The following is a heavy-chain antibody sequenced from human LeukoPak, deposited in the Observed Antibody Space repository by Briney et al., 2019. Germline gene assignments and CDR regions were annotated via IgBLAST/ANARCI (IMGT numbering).Heavy chain of an antibody. V-gene: IGHV3-20*04. D-gene: IGHD6-6*01. CDR3: ARDLDSSSFFGSGYWFDP. CDR2: INWNGGST. CDR1: GFTFDDYG. Sequence: GGSLRLSCAASGFTFDDYGMSWVRQAPGKGLEWVSGINWNGGSTGYADSVKGRFTISRDNAKNSPYLQMNSLRAEDTALYYCARDLDSSSFFGSGYWFDPWGQGTLVTVSS. J-gene: IGHJ5*02.